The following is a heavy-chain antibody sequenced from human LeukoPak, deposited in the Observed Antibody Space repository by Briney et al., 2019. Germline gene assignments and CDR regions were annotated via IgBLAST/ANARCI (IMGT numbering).Heavy chain of an antibody. CDR1: GFTFNNYN. Sequence: PGGSLRLSCAASGFTFNNYNMNWVRQAPGKALEWVSSITSSGAYIFYADSVKGRFTISRDNAKDSLYLQMNSLGPEDAAVYYCARDPYSGNYGNYYYYYMDVWGKGTTVTISS. J-gene: IGHJ6*03. V-gene: IGHV3-21*01. CDR3: ARDPYSGNYGNYYYYYMDV. D-gene: IGHD1-26*01. CDR2: ITSSGAYI.